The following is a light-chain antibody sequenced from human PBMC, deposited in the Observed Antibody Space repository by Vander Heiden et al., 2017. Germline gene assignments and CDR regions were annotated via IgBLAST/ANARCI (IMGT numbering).Light chain of an antibody. CDR2: DDD. CDR3: QVWDTYSDHPDWV. CDR1: DIGSKS. Sequence: SYVLTQPPSVSVAPGPTARITCGGNDIGSKSVHWYQQKPGQAPVLVVYDDDDRPAGIPERFSGSNSGNTATLTISRVEAGDEADDYCQVWDTYSDHPDWVFGGGTKLTVL. V-gene: IGLV3-21*02. J-gene: IGLJ3*02.